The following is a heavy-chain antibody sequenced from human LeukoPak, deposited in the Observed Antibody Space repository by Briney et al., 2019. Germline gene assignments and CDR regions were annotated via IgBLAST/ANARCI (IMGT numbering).Heavy chain of an antibody. Sequence: PGGSLRLSCAASGFTLSNYEMNWVRQAPGKGLEWVSYISSSGRTIYYADSVKGRFTISRDNAKNSLYLQMNSLRDEDTAVYYCARVGEWLDAFDIWGQGTMVTVSS. V-gene: IGHV3-48*03. J-gene: IGHJ3*02. CDR3: ARVGEWLDAFDI. CDR1: GFTLSNYE. D-gene: IGHD3-10*01. CDR2: ISSSGRTI.